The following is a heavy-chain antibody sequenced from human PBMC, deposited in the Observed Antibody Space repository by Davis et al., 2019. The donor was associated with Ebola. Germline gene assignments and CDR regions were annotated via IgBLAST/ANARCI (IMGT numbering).Heavy chain of an antibody. CDR1: GYTFTSYG. Sequence: ASVKVSCKASGYTFTSYGITWVRQAPGQGLEWMGWIGTYNGNTNYAQKLQGRVTMTTDTSTSTAYMELRSLRSDDTAVYYCARDSDGDYVNYYYYYGMDVWGQGTTVTVSS. D-gene: IGHD4-17*01. J-gene: IGHJ6*02. CDR3: ARDSDGDYVNYYYYYGMDV. V-gene: IGHV1-18*01. CDR2: IGTYNGNT.